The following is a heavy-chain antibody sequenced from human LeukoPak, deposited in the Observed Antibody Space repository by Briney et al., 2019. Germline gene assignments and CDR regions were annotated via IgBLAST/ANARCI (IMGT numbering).Heavy chain of an antibody. D-gene: IGHD3-3*01. CDR1: GYTFTSYA. Sequence: EASVKVSCKASGYTFTSYAMHWVRQAPGQRLEWMGWINAGNGNTKYSQKFQGRVTITRDTSASTAYMELSSLRSEDTAVYYCAREMGYYDFWSGYYGWFDPWGQGTLVTVSS. CDR3: AREMGYYDFWSGYYGWFDP. CDR2: INAGNGNT. J-gene: IGHJ5*02. V-gene: IGHV1-3*01.